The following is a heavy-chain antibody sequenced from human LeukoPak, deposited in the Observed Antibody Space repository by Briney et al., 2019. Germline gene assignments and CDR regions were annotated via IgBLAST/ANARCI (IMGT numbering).Heavy chain of an antibody. CDR2: IYHRGTT. J-gene: IGHJ4*02. V-gene: IGHV4-4*02. Sequence: SETLSLTCGVYGTSIMSSHWWSWARQPPGKGLEWIGEIYHRGTTNYNPSLKGRVTMSLDISNNQISLHLTSVTAADTAIYYCATYFYGDYAVYYFDYWGQGTLVTVSS. D-gene: IGHD4-17*01. CDR3: ATYFYGDYAVYYFDY. CDR1: GTSIMSSHW.